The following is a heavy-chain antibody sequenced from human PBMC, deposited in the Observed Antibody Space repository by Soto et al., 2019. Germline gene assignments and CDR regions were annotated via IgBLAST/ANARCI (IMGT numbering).Heavy chain of an antibody. Sequence: PSETLSLTCTVSGGSISGEYYHWTWIRQSPGKGLEWIGYIHYSGSTYYNPSLKSRVTISVDTSKNQFSLKLSSVTAADTAVYYCAGRPLYSSSWYYYYYYMDVWGKGTTVTVSS. D-gene: IGHD6-13*01. J-gene: IGHJ6*03. CDR1: GGSISGEYYH. V-gene: IGHV4-31*03. CDR3: AGRPLYSSSWYYYYYYMDV. CDR2: IHYSGST.